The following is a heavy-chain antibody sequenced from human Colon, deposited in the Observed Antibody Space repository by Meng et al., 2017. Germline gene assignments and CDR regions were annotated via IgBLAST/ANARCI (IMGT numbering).Heavy chain of an antibody. CDR3: ARDFHSTMTVFDS. CDR1: GGAITNDNG. Sequence: QLQLQESGSEVEKPWGTLSLACGVSGGAITNDNGCSWVRQPPGKGLEWIGEIFHAGNTNYNPSLKSRVTMSLVKSKIQFSLTLTSVTAADTAVYYCARDFHSTMTVFDSWGKGTLVTVSS. V-gene: IGHV4-4*02. J-gene: IGHJ4*02. CDR2: IFHAGNT. D-gene: IGHD3-22*01.